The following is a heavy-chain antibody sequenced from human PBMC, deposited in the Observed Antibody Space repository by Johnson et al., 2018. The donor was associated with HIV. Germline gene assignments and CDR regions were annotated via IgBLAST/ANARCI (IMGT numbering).Heavy chain of an antibody. V-gene: IGHV3-30-3*02. D-gene: IGHD3-16*01. CDR1: GFTFNSYA. CDR3: AKAPWRGGDPNSAFDI. CDR2: ISYDGSNK. Sequence: QVQLVESGGGVVQPGRSLRLSCAASGFTFNSYAMHWVRQAPGKGLEWVAVISYDGSNKYYADSVKGRFTISRDNAKNSLYLQMNSLRAEDTALYYCAKAPWRGGDPNSAFDIWGQGTMVTVSS. J-gene: IGHJ3*02.